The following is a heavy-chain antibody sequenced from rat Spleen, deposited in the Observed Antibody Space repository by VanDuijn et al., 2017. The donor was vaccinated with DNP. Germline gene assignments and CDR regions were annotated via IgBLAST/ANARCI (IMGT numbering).Heavy chain of an antibody. J-gene: IGHJ4*01. CDR1: AYSITTTY. Sequence: EVQLQESGPGLVKPSQSLSLTCSVTAYSITTTYWGWIRKFPGNKMEWIGHISYSGTTSYHPSLKSRISITRDTSKNQLFLQVNSVTTEDTATYYCARWPGYNPPYAMDAWGQGTSVTVSS. CDR3: ARWPGYNPPYAMDA. V-gene: IGHV3-1*01. CDR2: ISYSGTT. D-gene: IGHD1-4*01.